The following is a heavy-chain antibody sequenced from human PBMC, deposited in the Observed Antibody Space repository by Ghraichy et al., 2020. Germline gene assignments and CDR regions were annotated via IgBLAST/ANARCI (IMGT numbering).Heavy chain of an antibody. J-gene: IGHJ5*02. CDR3: ARDPSSAGSSNNWFDP. Sequence: SETLSLTCTVSGGSISSYYWSWIRQPPGKGLEWIAYIYNSGSTKYNPSLKSRVTTSVDTSKNQLSLKLSSVTAADTAVYYCARDPSSAGSSNNWFDPWGQGTLVTVSS. D-gene: IGHD6-13*01. V-gene: IGHV4-59*01. CDR1: GGSISSYY. CDR2: IYNSGST.